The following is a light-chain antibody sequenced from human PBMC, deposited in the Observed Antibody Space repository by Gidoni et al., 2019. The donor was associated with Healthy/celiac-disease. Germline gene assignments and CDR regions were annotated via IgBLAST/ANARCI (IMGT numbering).Light chain of an antibody. J-gene: IGLJ1*01. V-gene: IGLV3-21*02. CDR3: QVWDSSSDLLYV. Sequence: SYVLTQPPSVSVAPGQTARITCGGNNIGSKSVHWYQQKPGQAHVLVVYDDSDRPSGIPERFSGSNSGNTATLTISRVEAGDEADYYCQVWDSSSDLLYVFGTGTKVTV. CDR2: DDS. CDR1: NIGSKS.